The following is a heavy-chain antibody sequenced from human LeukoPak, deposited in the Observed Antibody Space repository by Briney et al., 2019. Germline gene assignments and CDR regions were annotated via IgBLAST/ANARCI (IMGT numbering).Heavy chain of an antibody. CDR1: GFTFSGSA. V-gene: IGHV3-73*01. CDR3: TCFQFFGGFDY. CDR2: IRSKANSYAT. D-gene: IGHD2-15*01. Sequence: PGGSLRLSCAASGFTFSGSAMHWVRQASGKGLEWVGRIRSKANSYATAYAASVKGRFTISRDDSKNTAYLQRNSLKTEDTAVYYCTCFQFFGGFDYWGQGTLVTVSS. J-gene: IGHJ4*02.